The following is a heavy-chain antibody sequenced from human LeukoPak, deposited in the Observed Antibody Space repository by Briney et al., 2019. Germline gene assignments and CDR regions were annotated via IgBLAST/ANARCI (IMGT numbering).Heavy chain of an antibody. J-gene: IGHJ5*02. Sequence: SETLSLTCTVSGGSISGSSYYWGWIRQPPGKGLEWIGSIYYSGSTYYNPSLKSRVTISVDTSKNQFSLKLSSVTAADTAVYYCARKAPKKGWFDPWDQGTLVTASS. CDR3: ARKAPKKGWFDP. CDR2: IYYSGST. V-gene: IGHV4-39*07. CDR1: GGSISGSSYY.